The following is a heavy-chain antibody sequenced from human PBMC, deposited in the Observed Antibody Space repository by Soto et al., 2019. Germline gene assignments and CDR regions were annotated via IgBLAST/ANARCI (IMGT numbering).Heavy chain of an antibody. J-gene: IGHJ5*02. D-gene: IGHD3-22*01. CDR2: ISAYNGNT. CDR3: ARDSSSGSLGNWFDP. CDR1: GYTFTSYG. V-gene: IGHV1-18*01. Sequence: RASVKVSCKASGYTFTSYGISWVRQAPGQGLEWMGWISAYNGNTNYAQKLQGRVTMTTDTSTSTAYMELRSLRSDDTAVYYCARDSSSGSLGNWFDPWGQGTLVTVSS.